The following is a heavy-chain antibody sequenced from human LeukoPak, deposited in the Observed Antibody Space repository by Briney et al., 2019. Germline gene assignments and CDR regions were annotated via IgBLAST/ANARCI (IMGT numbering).Heavy chain of an antibody. CDR1: GGTFSSYA. V-gene: IGHV1-69*13. J-gene: IGHJ4*02. Sequence: SVKVSCKASGGTFSSYAISWVRQAPGQGLEWMGGIIPIFGTANYAQKFQGRVTITADESTRTAYMELSSLRSEDTAVYYCARPKVSSSWFLFDYWGQGTLVTVSS. D-gene: IGHD6-13*01. CDR3: ARPKVSSSWFLFDY. CDR2: IIPIFGTA.